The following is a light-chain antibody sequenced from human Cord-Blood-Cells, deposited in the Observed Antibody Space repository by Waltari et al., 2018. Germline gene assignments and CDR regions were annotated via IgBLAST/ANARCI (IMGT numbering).Light chain of an antibody. V-gene: IGLV3-21*04. CDR1: NIGSKS. J-gene: IGLJ3*02. CDR2: YDS. CDR3: QVWDSSSDHWV. Sequence: SYVLTQPPSVSVAPGKTARITCGGNNIGSKSVHWYQQKPGQAPVLVIYYDSDRPSGFPGRFSGSNSGNTATLTISRVEAGDEADYYCQVWDSSSDHWVFGGGTKLTVL.